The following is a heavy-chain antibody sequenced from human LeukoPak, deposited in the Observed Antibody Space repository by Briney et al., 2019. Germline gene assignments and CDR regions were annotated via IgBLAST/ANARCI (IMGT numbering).Heavy chain of an antibody. D-gene: IGHD1/OR15-1a*01. J-gene: IGHJ3*02. V-gene: IGHV3-73*01. CDR1: GFTFSGSA. Sequence: GGSLRLSCAASGFTFSGSAMHWVRQTSGKGLEWVGYIRSKTHNYATLYAASVKGRFTISRDNSKNTLYLQMNSLRAEDTAVYYCARDAFNKLDAFDIWGQGTMVTVSS. CDR2: IRSKTHNYAT. CDR3: ARDAFNKLDAFDI.